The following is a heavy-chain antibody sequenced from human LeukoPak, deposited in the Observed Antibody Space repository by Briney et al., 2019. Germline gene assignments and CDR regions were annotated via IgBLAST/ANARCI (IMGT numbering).Heavy chain of an antibody. D-gene: IGHD3-22*01. J-gene: IGHJ3*02. CDR3: ARNYYDRASHAFDI. CDR1: GYTFTSYA. V-gene: IGHV1-3*01. CDR2: INAGNGNT. Sequence: GASVEVSCKASGYTFTSYAMHWVRQAPGQRLEWMGWINAGNGNTKYSQKFQGRVTITRDTSASTAYMELSSLRSEDAAVYYCARNYYDRASHAFDIWGQGTMVTVSS.